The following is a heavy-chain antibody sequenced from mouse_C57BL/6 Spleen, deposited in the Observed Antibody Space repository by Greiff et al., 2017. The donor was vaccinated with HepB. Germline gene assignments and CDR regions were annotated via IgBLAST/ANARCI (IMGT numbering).Heavy chain of an antibody. Sequence: QVQLRQPGAELVKPGASVKLSCKASGYTFTSYWMHWVKQRPGRGLEWIGRIDPNSGGTKYNEKFKSKATLTVDKPSSTAYMQRSSLTSEDSAVYYCAREGGYYWYFDVWGTGTTVTVSS. D-gene: IGHD2-2*01. CDR3: AREGGYYWYFDV. CDR1: GYTFTSYW. CDR2: IDPNSGGT. J-gene: IGHJ1*03. V-gene: IGHV1-72*01.